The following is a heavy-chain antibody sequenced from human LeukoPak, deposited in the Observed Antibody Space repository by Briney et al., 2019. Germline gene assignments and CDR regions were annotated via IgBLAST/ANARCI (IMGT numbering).Heavy chain of an antibody. Sequence: SVKVSCKASGGTFSSYAISWVRQAPGQGLEWMGGIIPILGTANYAQKFQGRVTITADESTSTAYMELSSLRSEDTAVYYCARSYYDILGTDYGMDVWGQGTTVTVSS. CDR1: GGTFSSYA. CDR2: IIPILGTA. J-gene: IGHJ6*02. D-gene: IGHD3-9*01. CDR3: ARSYYDILGTDYGMDV. V-gene: IGHV1-69*13.